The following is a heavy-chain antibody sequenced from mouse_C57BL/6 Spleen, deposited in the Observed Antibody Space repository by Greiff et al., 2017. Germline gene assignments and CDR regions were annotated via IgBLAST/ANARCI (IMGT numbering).Heavy chain of an antibody. D-gene: IGHD3-3*01. CDR1: GFTFSSYT. CDR2: ISGGGGNP. V-gene: IGHV5-9*01. J-gene: IGHJ4*01. Sequence: EVQVVESGGGLVTPGGSLKLSCAASGFTFSSYTMSWVRQPPEKRLEWVATISGGGGNPYYPDRVKGRFTISRDNAKNTLYLQMSSLRSEDTAFYYCVRHERGRYYSMDYWGKGTSVTVSS. CDR3: VRHERGRYYSMDY.